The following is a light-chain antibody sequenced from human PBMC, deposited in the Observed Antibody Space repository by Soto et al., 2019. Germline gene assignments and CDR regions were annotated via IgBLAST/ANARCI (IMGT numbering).Light chain of an antibody. CDR1: SSDVGSYNL. Sequence: QSVLTQPASVSGSPGQSITISCTGTSSDVGSYNLVSWYQQHPGKAPKLMIYVVSKRPSGVSNRFSGSKSGNTASLTISGLQAEDEADYYCCSYAGSSPPFVFGTGTKVTVL. V-gene: IGLV2-23*02. CDR3: CSYAGSSPPFV. CDR2: VVS. J-gene: IGLJ1*01.